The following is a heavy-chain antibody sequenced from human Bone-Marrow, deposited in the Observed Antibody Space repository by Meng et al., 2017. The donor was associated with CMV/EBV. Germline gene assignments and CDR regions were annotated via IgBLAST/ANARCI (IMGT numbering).Heavy chain of an antibody. CDR2: TNSDGSNI. J-gene: IGHJ4*02. Sequence: GESLKISCAASGFTFSGSAMHWVRQAPGKGLVWVSRTNSDGSNIIYADSVKGRFTISTDNAKNTLYLQMNSLRAEDTAVYYCARDKFRGPVDWGQGTLVTVSS. D-gene: IGHD4-23*01. CDR3: ARDKFRGPVD. V-gene: IGHV3-74*01. CDR1: GFTFSGSA.